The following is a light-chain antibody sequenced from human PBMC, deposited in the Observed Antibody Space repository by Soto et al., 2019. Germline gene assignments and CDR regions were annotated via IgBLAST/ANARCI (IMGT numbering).Light chain of an antibody. CDR2: EVS. CDR3: SSSAGSNNYV. Sequence: QSVLTQPPSASGSPGQSVTISCTGTSSDVGGYNYVSWYQQHQGNAPKLMIYEVSKRPSGVPDRFAGSKSVNPASLTDSGLQAEEEADHYGSSSAGSNNYVFGTGTKLTVL. CDR1: SSDVGGYNY. J-gene: IGLJ1*01. V-gene: IGLV2-8*01.